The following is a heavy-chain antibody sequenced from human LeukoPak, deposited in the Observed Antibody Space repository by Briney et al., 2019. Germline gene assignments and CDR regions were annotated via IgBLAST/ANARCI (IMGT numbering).Heavy chain of an antibody. CDR1: GFSVSSNY. CDR2: INSDGSTT. D-gene: IGHD2-21*02. J-gene: IGHJ4*02. CDR3: ARKGDGSDY. Sequence: GGSLRLSCAASGFSVSSNYMSWVRQAPGKGLVWVSRINSDGSTTNYADSVKGRFTISRDNAKNTLYLQMNSLRAEDTAVYYCARKGDGSDYWGQGTLVTVSS. V-gene: IGHV3-74*01.